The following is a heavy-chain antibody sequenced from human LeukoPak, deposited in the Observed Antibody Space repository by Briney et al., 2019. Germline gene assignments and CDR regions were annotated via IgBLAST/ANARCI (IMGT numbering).Heavy chain of an antibody. V-gene: IGHV1-18*01. D-gene: IGHD3-3*01. CDR1: GYTFISYG. Sequence: ASVKVSCKTSGYTFISYGFSWVRQAPGQGPEWMGWISAYNGNTNYAQKLQGRVTMTTDTSTSTAYMELRSLRSDDTAVYYCARVLRFLEWLLKSDYYYMDVWGKGTTVTVSS. J-gene: IGHJ6*03. CDR3: ARVLRFLEWLLKSDYYYMDV. CDR2: ISAYNGNT.